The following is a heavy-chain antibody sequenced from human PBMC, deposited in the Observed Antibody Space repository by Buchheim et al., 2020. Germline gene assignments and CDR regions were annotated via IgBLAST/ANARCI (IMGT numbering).Heavy chain of an antibody. CDR3: ARDSYYYDSSGYYEWNYYYYGMDV. V-gene: IGHV4-59*01. Sequence: QLQLQESGPGLVKPSETLSLTCTVSGGSISSYYWSWIRQPPGKGLEWIGYIYYSGSTNYNPSLKSRVTISVDTSKNQFSLKLSSVTAADTAVYYCARDSYYYDSSGYYEWNYYYYGMDVWGQGTT. CDR2: IYYSGST. D-gene: IGHD3-22*01. J-gene: IGHJ6*02. CDR1: GGSISSYY.